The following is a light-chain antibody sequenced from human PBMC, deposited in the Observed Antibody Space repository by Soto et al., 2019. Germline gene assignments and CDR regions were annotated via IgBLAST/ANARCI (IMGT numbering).Light chain of an antibody. CDR1: QSVSSGY. Sequence: EIVLTQSPGTLSLSRGERATLSCRASQSVSSGYLAWYQQKPGQAPRLLIYGASSRATGIPDRFSGSGSGTDFTLTISRLEPEAFAVYYCQQYDSSPLTFGGGTKVEIK. J-gene: IGKJ4*01. CDR2: GAS. CDR3: QQYDSSPLT. V-gene: IGKV3-20*01.